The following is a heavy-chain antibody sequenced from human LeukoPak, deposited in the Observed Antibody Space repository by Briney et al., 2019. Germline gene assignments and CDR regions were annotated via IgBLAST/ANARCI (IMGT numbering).Heavy chain of an antibody. J-gene: IGHJ4*02. D-gene: IGHD5-18*01. Sequence: TSSETLSLTCAVYGGSFSGYYWSWIRQPPGKGLEWIGEINHSGSTNYNPSLKSRVTISVDTSKSQFSLKLSSVTAADTAVYYCARPYSYGTFDYWGQGTLVTVSS. CDR1: GGSFSGYY. V-gene: IGHV4-34*01. CDR3: ARPYSYGTFDY. CDR2: INHSGST.